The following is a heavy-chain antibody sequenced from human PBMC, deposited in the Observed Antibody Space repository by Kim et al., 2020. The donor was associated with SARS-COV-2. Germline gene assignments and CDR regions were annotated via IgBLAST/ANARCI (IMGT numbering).Heavy chain of an antibody. CDR3: AHRLHLYGDYCFDY. Sequence: SPSLKSRLTITKDTSKNQVVLTMTNMDPVDTATYYCAHRLHLYGDYCFDYWGQGTLVTVSS. D-gene: IGHD4-17*01. J-gene: IGHJ4*02. V-gene: IGHV2-5*01.